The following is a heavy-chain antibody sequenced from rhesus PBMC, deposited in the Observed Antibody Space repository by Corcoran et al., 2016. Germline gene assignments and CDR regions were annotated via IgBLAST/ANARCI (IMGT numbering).Heavy chain of an antibody. CDR1: GGSISSSNW. Sequence: QVQLQESGPGLVKPSATLSLTCAVSGGSISSSNWWIWIRQPPGNGMQWIGYISCSRGSTYYNPSLKSRVTISKDTSKNQFSLKLSSVTAADTAVYYCARDPRYCSGGVCYLRFDVWGPGVLVTVSS. CDR2: ISCSRGST. V-gene: IGHV4S19*01. D-gene: IGHD2-8*01. CDR3: ARDPRYCSGGVCYLRFDV. J-gene: IGHJ5-1*01.